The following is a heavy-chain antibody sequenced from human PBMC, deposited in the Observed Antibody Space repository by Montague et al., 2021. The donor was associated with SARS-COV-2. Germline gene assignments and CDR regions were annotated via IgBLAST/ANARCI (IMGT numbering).Heavy chain of an antibody. Sequence: SETLSLTCSVSGGSFDSDNFFWGWIRQPPGKRLEWIGVISNGGRTFDNPSLKSRVTISVHTSRNQLSLNVKSVTVADTAVYYCARHRRDDVVTYYPDFWGQGILVTVSS. V-gene: IGHV4-39*01. J-gene: IGHJ4*02. CDR2: ISNGGRT. CDR1: GGSFDSDNFF. D-gene: IGHD3-10*01. CDR3: ARHRRDDVVTYYPDF.